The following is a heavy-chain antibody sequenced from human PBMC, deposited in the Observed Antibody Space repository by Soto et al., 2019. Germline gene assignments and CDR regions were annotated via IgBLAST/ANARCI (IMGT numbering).Heavy chain of an antibody. CDR1: GYTFTGYY. D-gene: IGHD3-9*01. CDR2: INPNSGGT. CDR3: ARGVPLRYFDDHQKWFDP. Sequence: ASVKVSCKASGYTFTGYYMHWVRQAPGQGLEWMGWINPNSGGTNYAQKFQGWVTMTRDTSISTAYMELSRLRSDDTAVYYCARGVPLRYFDDHQKWFDPSGQGTLVTVSS. V-gene: IGHV1-2*04. J-gene: IGHJ5*02.